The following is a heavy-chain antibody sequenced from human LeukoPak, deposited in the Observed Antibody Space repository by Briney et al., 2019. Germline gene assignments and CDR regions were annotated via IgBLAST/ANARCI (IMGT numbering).Heavy chain of an antibody. J-gene: IGHJ5*02. Sequence: ASVKVSCKASGYSFSDYNIHWVRQAPGQGLEWMGWINPKSGGATYAQNFQGRVSMTRDTSISAAYMELSRLKSDDTAVYYCARQRVAAAGPNWFDPWGQGTLVTVPS. CDR2: INPKSGGA. V-gene: IGHV1-2*02. D-gene: IGHD6-13*01. CDR1: GYSFSDYN. CDR3: ARQRVAAAGPNWFDP.